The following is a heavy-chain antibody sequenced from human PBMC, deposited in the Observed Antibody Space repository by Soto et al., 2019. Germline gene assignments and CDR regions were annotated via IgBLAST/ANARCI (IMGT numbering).Heavy chain of an antibody. CDR2: IKEDGSEK. V-gene: IGHV3-7*01. J-gene: IGHJ5*01. Sequence: GGSLRLSCAASGFTFNNYWMSWVRQAPGKGLEWVANIKEDGSEKYYVDSVKGRFTISRDNAKNSVFLQMTSLRAEDTAVYYCARDRVRATTSWFDSWGQGALVTVSS. CDR3: ARDRVRATTSWFDS. D-gene: IGHD1-26*01. CDR1: GFTFNNYW.